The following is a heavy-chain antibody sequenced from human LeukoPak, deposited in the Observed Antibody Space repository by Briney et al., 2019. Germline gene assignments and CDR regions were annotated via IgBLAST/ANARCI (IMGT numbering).Heavy chain of an antibody. J-gene: IGHJ4*02. CDR2: INHSGST. Sequence: SETLSLTCAVYGGSFSGYYWNWIRQTPGKGLEWIGEINHSGSTNYNPSLKSRVTISGDMSKNQFSLKVTSVTAADTAVYYCARLTVGALDYWGQGTLVTASS. D-gene: IGHD1-26*01. CDR3: ARLTVGALDY. V-gene: IGHV4-34*01. CDR1: GGSFSGYY.